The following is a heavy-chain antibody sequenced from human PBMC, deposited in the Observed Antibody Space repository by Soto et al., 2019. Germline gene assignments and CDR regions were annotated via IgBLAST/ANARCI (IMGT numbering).Heavy chain of an antibody. CDR3: AKAGGGITGTKRPRYYFDY. CDR2: ISYDGSNK. CDR1: GFTFSSYG. J-gene: IGHJ4*02. Sequence: HPGGSLRLSCAASGFTFSSYGMHWVRQAPGKGLEWVAVISYDGSNKYYADSVKGRFTISRDNSKNTLYLQMNSLRAEDTAVYYCAKAGGGITGTKRPRYYFDYWGQGTLVTVSS. V-gene: IGHV3-30*18. D-gene: IGHD1-20*01.